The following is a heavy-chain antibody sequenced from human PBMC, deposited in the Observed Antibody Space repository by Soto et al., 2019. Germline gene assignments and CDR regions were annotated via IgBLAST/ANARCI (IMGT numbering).Heavy chain of an antibody. CDR1: GYTFTGYY. D-gene: IGHD3-16*01. CDR2: INPNSGGT. J-gene: IGHJ3*02. CDR3: AREGKDYIWGSHDAFDI. V-gene: IGHV1-2*04. Sequence: QVQLVQSGAEVKKPGASVKVSCKASGYTFTGYYMHWVRQAPGQGLEWMGWINPNSGGTNYAQKFQGWATMTRDTSISTAYMELSRLRSDDTAVYYCAREGKDYIWGSHDAFDIWGQGTMVTVSS.